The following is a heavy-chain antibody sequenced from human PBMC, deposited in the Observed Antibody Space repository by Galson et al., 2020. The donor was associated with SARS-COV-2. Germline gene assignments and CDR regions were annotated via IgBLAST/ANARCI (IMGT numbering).Heavy chain of an antibody. CDR3: SRVTYRSGWYGDY. D-gene: IGHD6-19*01. V-gene: IGHV3-49*03. J-gene: IGHJ4*02. Sequence: GESLKISCTASGFTFGDYFMSWFRQAPGKGLEWVGFIRTKAYGGTTEFAASVEGRFSISRDDSESIAYLQMNSLKTEDTAVYYCSRVTYRSGWYGDYWGQGDLVTVSS. CDR2: IRTKAYGGTT. CDR1: GFTFGDYF.